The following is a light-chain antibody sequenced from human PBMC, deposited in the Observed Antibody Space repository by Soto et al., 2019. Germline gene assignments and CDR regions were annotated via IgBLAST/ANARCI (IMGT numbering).Light chain of an antibody. V-gene: IGKV3-11*01. CDR2: DAS. CDR1: QSVGSY. J-gene: IGKJ5*01. CDR3: QQRRDSIT. Sequence: EIVLTQSPVTLSLSPGERATLSCRASQSVGSYLAWLQQKPGQAPRPLIYDASKRATGIPGRFSGSGSGTDFILTISSLEPEDFAVYYCQQRRDSITFGQGTRLEIK.